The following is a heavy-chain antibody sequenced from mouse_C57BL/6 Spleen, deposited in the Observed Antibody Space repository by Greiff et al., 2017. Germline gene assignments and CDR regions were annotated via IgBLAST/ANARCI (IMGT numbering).Heavy chain of an antibody. CDR2: ISSGGSYT. Sequence: DVKLVESGGDLVKPGGSLKLSCAASGFTFSSYGMSWVRQTPDKRLEWVATISSGGSYTYYPDSVKGRFTISRDNAKNTLYLQMSSLKSEDTAMYYCARHARDYFDYWGQGTTLTVSS. J-gene: IGHJ2*01. D-gene: IGHD6-1*01. CDR1: GFTFSSYG. V-gene: IGHV5-6*02. CDR3: ARHARDYFDY.